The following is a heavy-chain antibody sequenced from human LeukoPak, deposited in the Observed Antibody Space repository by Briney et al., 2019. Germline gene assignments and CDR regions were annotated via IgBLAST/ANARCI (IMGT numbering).Heavy chain of an antibody. CDR2: ISYDGSNK. CDR1: GFTFSSYA. J-gene: IGHJ4*02. Sequence: GRSLRLSCAASGFTFSSYAMHWVRQAPGKGLEWVAVISYDGSNKYYADSVKGRFTISRDNSKNTLYLQMNSLRAEDTAVYYCAREGTSRSYYFDYWGQGTLVTVSS. D-gene: IGHD1-1*01. V-gene: IGHV3-30-3*01. CDR3: AREGTSRSYYFDY.